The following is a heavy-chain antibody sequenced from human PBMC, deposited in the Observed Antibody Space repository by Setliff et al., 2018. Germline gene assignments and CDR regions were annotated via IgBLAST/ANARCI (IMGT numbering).Heavy chain of an antibody. CDR3: SGGSGSGSPGY. V-gene: IGHV4-34*09. CDR2: INHSGST. CDR1: GGSFSGYY. Sequence: PSETLSLTCAVYGGSFSGYYWSWIRQPQGKGLEWIGEINHSGSTYYNPSLKSRITISGDTSKNQFSLNLSSVTAADTAVYYCSGGSGSGSPGYWGQGTLVTV. J-gene: IGHJ4*02. D-gene: IGHD3-10*01.